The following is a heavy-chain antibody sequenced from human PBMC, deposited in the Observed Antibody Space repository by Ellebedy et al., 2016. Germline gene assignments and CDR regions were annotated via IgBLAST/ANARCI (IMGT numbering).Heavy chain of an antibody. Sequence: SLKISXAASGFTFDDYAMHWVRQAPGKGLEWVSGISWNSGSIGYADSVKGRFTISRDNAKNSLYLQMNSMRAEDTAVYYCARVGRVAAAGNLVDVWGQGTTVTVSS. J-gene: IGHJ6*02. D-gene: IGHD6-13*01. CDR2: ISWNSGSI. CDR1: GFTFDDYA. CDR3: ARVGRVAAAGNLVDV. V-gene: IGHV3-9*01.